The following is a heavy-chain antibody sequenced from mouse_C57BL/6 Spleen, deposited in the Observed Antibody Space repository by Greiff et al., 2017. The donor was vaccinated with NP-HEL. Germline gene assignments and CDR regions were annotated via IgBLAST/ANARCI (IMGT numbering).Heavy chain of an antibody. Sequence: QVQLQQPGAELVKPGASVKLSCKASGYTFTSYWMHWVKQRPGQGLEWIGMIHPNSGSTNYNEKFKSKATLTVDKSSSTAYMQLSSLTSEDSAVYYCARGDYDYDDGAWFAYWGQGTLVTVSA. CDR3: ARGDYDYDDGAWFAY. D-gene: IGHD2-4*01. J-gene: IGHJ3*01. CDR2: IHPNSGST. CDR1: GYTFTSYW. V-gene: IGHV1-64*01.